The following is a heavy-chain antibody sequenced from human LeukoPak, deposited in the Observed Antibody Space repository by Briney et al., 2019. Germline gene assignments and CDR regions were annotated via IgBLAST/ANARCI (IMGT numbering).Heavy chain of an antibody. CDR2: INHRGRT. D-gene: IGHD1-26*01. Sequence: SETLSLTCAVYGGSFSGFYWTWIRQPPGKGLEWIGEINHRGRTNYNPSLKSRITISVDTSKNQFSLKLSSVTAADTAVYSCARVNAGGGFDPWGQGTLVTVSS. CDR1: GGSFSGFY. J-gene: IGHJ5*02. CDR3: ARVNAGGGFDP. V-gene: IGHV4-34*01.